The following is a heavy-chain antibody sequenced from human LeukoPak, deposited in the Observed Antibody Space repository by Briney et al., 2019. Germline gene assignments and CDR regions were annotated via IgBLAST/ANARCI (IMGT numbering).Heavy chain of an antibody. D-gene: IGHD6-13*01. CDR1: GFTFSSYG. J-gene: IGHJ5*02. CDR2: ISSSSSSYI. Sequence: GGSLRLSCAASGFTFSSYGMNWVRQAPGKGLEWVSSISSSSSSYIYYADSVKGGFTISRDNAKNSLYLQMNSLRAEDTAVYYCARDSSTWFNWFDPWGQGTLVSVSS. V-gene: IGHV3-21*01. CDR3: ARDSSTWFNWFDP.